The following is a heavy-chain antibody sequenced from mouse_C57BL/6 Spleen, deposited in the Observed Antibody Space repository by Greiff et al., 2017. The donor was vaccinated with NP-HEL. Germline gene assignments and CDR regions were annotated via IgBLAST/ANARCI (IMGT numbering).Heavy chain of an antibody. CDR3: ARRWSNYGLNAMDY. Sequence: QVQLQQSGPELVKPGASVKISCKASGYAFSSSWMNWVKQRPGKGLEWIGRIYPGDGDTNYNEKFKSKATLTVDTSSSTAYMQLSSLTSEDSAVYYCARRWSNYGLNAMDYWGQGTSVTVSS. V-gene: IGHV1-82*01. J-gene: IGHJ4*01. D-gene: IGHD2-5*01. CDR2: IYPGDGDT. CDR1: GYAFSSSW.